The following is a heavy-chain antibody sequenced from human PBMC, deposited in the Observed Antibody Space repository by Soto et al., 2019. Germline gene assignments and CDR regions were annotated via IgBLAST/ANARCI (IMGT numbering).Heavy chain of an antibody. J-gene: IGHJ6*02. CDR3: ARDLSVVVAAKYYYYGMDV. CDR1: GGSISSYY. Sequence: QVQLQESGPGLVKPSETLSLTCTVSGGSISSYYWSWIRQPAGKGLEWIGRIYTSGSTNYNPSLKSRVTMSVDRSKNQFSLKLSSVTAADTAMYYCARDLSVVVAAKYYYYGMDVWGQGTTVTVSS. V-gene: IGHV4-4*07. CDR2: IYTSGST. D-gene: IGHD2-15*01.